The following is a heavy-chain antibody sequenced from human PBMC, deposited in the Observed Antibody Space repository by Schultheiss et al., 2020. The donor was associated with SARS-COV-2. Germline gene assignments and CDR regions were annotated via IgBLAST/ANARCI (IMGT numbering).Heavy chain of an antibody. CDR3: ARVGSPPQGYCSSTSCLQANWFDP. D-gene: IGHD2-2*01. V-gene: IGHV4-4*07. J-gene: IGHJ5*02. Sequence: SETLSLTCTVSGGSISSYYWSWIRQPAGKGLEWIGRIYTSGSTNYNPSLKSRVTMSVDTSKNQFSLKLSSVTAADTAVYYCARVGSPPQGYCSSTSCLQANWFDPWGQGTLVTVSS. CDR2: IYTSGST. CDR1: GGSISSYY.